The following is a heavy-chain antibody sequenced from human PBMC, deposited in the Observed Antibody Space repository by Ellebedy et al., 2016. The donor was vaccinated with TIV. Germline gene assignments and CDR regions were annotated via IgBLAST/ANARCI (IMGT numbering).Heavy chain of an antibody. D-gene: IGHD3-10*02. CDR3: ARMFGTRKDLDS. V-gene: IGHV1-2*02. Sequence: ASVKVSCKASGFTFTDYYIHWVRQAPGQGPEWMGSINPNNGVTIYGQRFQGRVTMTRDTSVKTAYMEMTRLRSDDTALYYCARMFGTRKDLDSWGQGTLVTVSS. CDR2: INPNNGVT. CDR1: GFTFTDYY. J-gene: IGHJ4*02.